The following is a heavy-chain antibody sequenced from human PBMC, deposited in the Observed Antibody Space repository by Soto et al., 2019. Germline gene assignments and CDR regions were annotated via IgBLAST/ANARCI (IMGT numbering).Heavy chain of an antibody. Sequence: WTWIRQSPGRGLEWIGSVYYSGTTKYNPSLKSRATISVDTTNNQFSLRLGPMTPADTAVYYCARDYWANEKRFESWGQGTLVTVSS. CDR3: ARDYWANEKRFES. D-gene: IGHD2-8*02. J-gene: IGHJ4*02. CDR2: VYYSGTT. V-gene: IGHV4-59*01.